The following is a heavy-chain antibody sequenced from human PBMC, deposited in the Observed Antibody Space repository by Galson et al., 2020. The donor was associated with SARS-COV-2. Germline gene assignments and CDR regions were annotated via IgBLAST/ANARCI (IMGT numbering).Heavy chain of an antibody. J-gene: IGHJ4*02. Sequence: TGGSLRLSCAASGFTFSNYWMHWVRQGPGKGLVWVSRINTDGTSITYADSVKGRFTISRDNAKNTLYLQMNSLRAEDTAVYYCTRAKYLRGDFDYWGQGTLITVSS. V-gene: IGHV3-74*01. CDR1: GFTFSNYW. CDR2: INTDGTSI. D-gene: IGHD3-10*01. CDR3: TRAKYLRGDFDY.